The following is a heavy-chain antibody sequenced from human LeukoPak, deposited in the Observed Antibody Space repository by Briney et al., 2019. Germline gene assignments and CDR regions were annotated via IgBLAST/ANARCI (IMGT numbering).Heavy chain of an antibody. J-gene: IGHJ4*02. CDR2: ISGSSST. V-gene: IGHV3-23*01. Sequence: GGSLGLSCAASGFTFSSYAMSWVRQAPGKGLEWVSAISGSSSTYYADSAKGRFTISRDNTKYTLYLQMNSLRAEDTAVYYCAKNLRDSRRTGNDYWGQGTLVTVSS. CDR3: AKNLRDSRRTGNDY. D-gene: IGHD6-13*01. CDR1: GFTFSSYA.